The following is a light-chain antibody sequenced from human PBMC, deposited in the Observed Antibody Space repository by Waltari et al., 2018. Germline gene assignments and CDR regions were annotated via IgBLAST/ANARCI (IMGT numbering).Light chain of an antibody. J-gene: IGLJ2*01. CDR3: CSYAGSSTFEI. CDR2: EVT. V-gene: IGLV2-23*02. Sequence: QSALTQPASVSGSPGQSLTIPYSGSRSDIGSYSLDSRYQQHPGKAPKLMIYEVTKRPSGVSDRFSGSKSGNTAYLTISGLQADDEAHYHCCSYAGSSTFEIFGGGTKVTVL. CDR1: RSDIGSYSL.